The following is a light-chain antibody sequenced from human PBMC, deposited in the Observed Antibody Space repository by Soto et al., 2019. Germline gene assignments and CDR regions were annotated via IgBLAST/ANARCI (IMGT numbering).Light chain of an antibody. CDR1: SSDVGGYNY. V-gene: IGLV2-8*01. CDR2: EVN. Sequence: QSALTQPPSASGSPRQSVAISCTGTSSDVGGYNYVSWYQQHPGKAPKLMIYEVNKRPSGVPDRFSGSKSGKTASLTVSGLQAEDEDDYYCSSYAGSRNVFGTGTKVT. J-gene: IGLJ1*01. CDR3: SSYAGSRNV.